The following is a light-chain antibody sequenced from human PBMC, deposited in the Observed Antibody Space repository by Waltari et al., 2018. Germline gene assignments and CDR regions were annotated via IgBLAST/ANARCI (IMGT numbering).Light chain of an antibody. V-gene: IGLV2-14*01. CDR1: NHDVGGYNY. J-gene: IGLJ3*02. CDR3: SSYTSRSTRV. Sequence: QSALTQPASVSGSPGQSITISCTGTNHDVGGYNYVSCYQQRPGKAPKTLIYEVTNRPSGISSRFSGSKSGNTASLTISGVQAEDEGTYYCSSYTSRSTRVFGGGTKLTVL. CDR2: EVT.